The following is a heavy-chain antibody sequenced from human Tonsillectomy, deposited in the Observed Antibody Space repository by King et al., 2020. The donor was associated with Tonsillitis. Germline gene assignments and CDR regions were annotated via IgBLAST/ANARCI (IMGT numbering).Heavy chain of an antibody. CDR1: GFTFSSYG. CDR3: AKDGEWELLSTASAFDI. V-gene: IGHV3-30*02. J-gene: IGHJ3*02. CDR2: IRFDGSNE. Sequence: VQLVESGGGVVQPGGSLRLSCAASGFTFSSYGMNWVRQAPGKGLEWVAFIRFDGSNEYYEDSVKGRFTISRDNSKNTLYLQMSSLRVEDKAVYYCAKDGEWELLSTASAFDIWGQGTMVTVSS. D-gene: IGHD1-26*01.